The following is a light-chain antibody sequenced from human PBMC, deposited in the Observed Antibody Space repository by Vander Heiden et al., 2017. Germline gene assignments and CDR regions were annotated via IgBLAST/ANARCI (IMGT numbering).Light chain of an antibody. CDR1: QSISSY. J-gene: IGKJ2*01. CDR3: QQSYSTPYT. Sequence: DIQMTQSPFPLSASVGDRVTITCRASQSISSYLNWYQQKPGKAPKLLIYAASSLQSGVPSRFSGSGSGTDFTLTISSLQPEDFATYYCQQSYSTPYTFGQGTKLEIK. CDR2: AAS. V-gene: IGKV1-39*01.